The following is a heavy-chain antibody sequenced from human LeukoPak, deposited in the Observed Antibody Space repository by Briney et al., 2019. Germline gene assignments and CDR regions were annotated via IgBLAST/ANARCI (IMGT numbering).Heavy chain of an antibody. D-gene: IGHD4-11*01. CDR2: IIPIFGTA. V-gene: IGHV1-69*05. Sequence: ASVKVSCQASGGTFSSYAISWLRQAPGQGLEWMGGIIPIFGTANYAQKFQGRVTITTDESTSTAYMELSSLRSEDTAVYCWALTVTHTAYYYYYMDFWGKGTMVTVSS. CDR1: GGTFSSYA. J-gene: IGHJ6*03. CDR3: ALTVTHTAYYYYYMDF.